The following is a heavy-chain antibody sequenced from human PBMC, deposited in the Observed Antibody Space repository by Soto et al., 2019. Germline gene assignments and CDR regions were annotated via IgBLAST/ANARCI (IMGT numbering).Heavy chain of an antibody. CDR2: INSDGSST. Sequence: GGSLRLSCAASGFTFSSYWMHWVRQAPGKGLVWVSRINSDGSSTSYADSVKGRFTISRDNAKNTLYLQMNSLRAEDTAVYYCARVALRGGAVAGNRDYYYGMDVWGQGTTVTVSS. V-gene: IGHV3-74*01. J-gene: IGHJ6*02. CDR3: ARVALRGGAVAGNRDYYYGMDV. D-gene: IGHD6-19*01. CDR1: GFTFSSYW.